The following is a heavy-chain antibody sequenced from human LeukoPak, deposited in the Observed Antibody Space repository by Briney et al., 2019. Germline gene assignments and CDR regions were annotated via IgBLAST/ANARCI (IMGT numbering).Heavy chain of an antibody. CDR1: GASIGSFY. J-gene: IGHJ4*02. CDR2: VYDGGKT. Sequence: SETLFLTCSVSGASIGSFYWSWIRQTPGKGLEWIGYVYDGGKTYYNPSLKGRVTISVDTSNNQFSLKLRSVTAADTAVYYCARGGPRTDGYNFDYWGQGTLVSVSS. CDR3: ARGGPRTDGYNFDY. D-gene: IGHD5-24*01. V-gene: IGHV4-59*01.